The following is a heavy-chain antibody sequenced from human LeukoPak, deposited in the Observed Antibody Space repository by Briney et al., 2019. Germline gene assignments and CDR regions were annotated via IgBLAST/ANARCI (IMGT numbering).Heavy chain of an antibody. Sequence: ASVKVSCKASGYTFSSSYMHWVRQAPGQGLEWMGIISPSGASTTYAQKFQGRVTMTRNTSISTAYMELSSLRSEDTAVYYCARTLGYYDSSGYLAEYFRHWGQGTLVTVSS. D-gene: IGHD3-22*01. V-gene: IGHV1-46*01. CDR3: ARTLGYYDSSGYLAEYFRH. J-gene: IGHJ1*01. CDR2: ISPSGAST. CDR1: GYTFSSSY.